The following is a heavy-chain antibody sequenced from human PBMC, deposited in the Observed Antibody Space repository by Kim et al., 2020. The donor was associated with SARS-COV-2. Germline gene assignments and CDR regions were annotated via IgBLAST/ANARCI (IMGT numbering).Heavy chain of an antibody. CDR1: GFTFSSYE. V-gene: IGHV3-48*03. CDR3: ARDRGRGTSPSESGFDI. D-gene: IGHD3-10*01. J-gene: IGHJ3*02. CDR2: ISTDGSAI. Sequence: GGSLRLSCAASGFTFSSYEINWVRQAPGKGLEWVAYISTDGSAIHYADSVKGRFSISRDNAQNSLYLQMNSLRGDDTAIYYCARDRGRGTSPSESGFDILGQGTMVTVSS.